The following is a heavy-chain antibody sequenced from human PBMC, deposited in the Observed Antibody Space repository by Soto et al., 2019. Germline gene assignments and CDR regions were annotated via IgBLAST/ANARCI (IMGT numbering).Heavy chain of an antibody. CDR1: GGSISSSNW. Sequence: QVQLQESGPGLVKPSGTLSLTCAVSGGSISSSNWWSWVRQPPGKGLEWIGEIYHSGSTNYNQSLKSRATILLDKYKNQFSLKLSSVTAADTAVYYCARDKYYDSSGYYLYGMDVWGQGTTVTVSS. CDR3: ARDKYYDSSGYYLYGMDV. D-gene: IGHD3-22*01. J-gene: IGHJ6*02. CDR2: IYHSGST. V-gene: IGHV4-4*02.